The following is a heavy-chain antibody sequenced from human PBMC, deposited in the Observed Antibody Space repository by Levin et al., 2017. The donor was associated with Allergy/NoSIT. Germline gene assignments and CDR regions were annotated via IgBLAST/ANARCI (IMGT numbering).Heavy chain of an antibody. Sequence: GGSLRLSCAASGFTFSSYAMSWVRQAPGKGLEWVSAISDYGGSTYYADSVKGRFTISRDNSKNTMYLQMNSLRAEDTAVYYCAKEGYCSGGSCSPYFDYWGQGTLVTVSS. D-gene: IGHD2-15*01. V-gene: IGHV3-23*01. CDR2: ISDYGGST. CDR3: AKEGYCSGGSCSPYFDY. J-gene: IGHJ4*02. CDR1: GFTFSSYA.